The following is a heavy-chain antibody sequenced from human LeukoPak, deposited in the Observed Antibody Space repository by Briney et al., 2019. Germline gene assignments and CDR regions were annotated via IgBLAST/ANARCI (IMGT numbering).Heavy chain of an antibody. D-gene: IGHD2-15*01. V-gene: IGHV4-39*02. CDR2: IYYSGNT. CDR1: GGSISKSPYY. Sequence: SETLSLTCSVSGGSISKSPYYWAWIRQTPGKGLEWIANIYYSGNTYYNLSLKSRVTISVYTSKNHFSLKLNSVTAADTAVYYCARSGPYCSGGSCYAYAMDVWGQGTTATVSS. CDR3: ARSGPYCSGGSCYAYAMDV. J-gene: IGHJ6*02.